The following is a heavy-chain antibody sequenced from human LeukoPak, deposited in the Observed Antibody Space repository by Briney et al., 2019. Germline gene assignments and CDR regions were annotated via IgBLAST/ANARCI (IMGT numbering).Heavy chain of an antibody. Sequence: GGSLKLSCAASGFTFSSYWMHWVRQAPGKGLEWVSYISSSGSTIYYADSVKGRFTISRDNAKNSLYLQMNSLRAEDTAVYYCAELGITMIGGVWGKGTTVTISS. J-gene: IGHJ6*04. V-gene: IGHV3-48*04. CDR3: AELGITMIGGV. CDR1: GFTFSSYW. CDR2: ISSSGSTI. D-gene: IGHD3-10*02.